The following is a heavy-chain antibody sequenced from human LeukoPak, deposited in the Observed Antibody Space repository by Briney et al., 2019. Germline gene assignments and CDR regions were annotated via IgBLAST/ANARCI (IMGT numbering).Heavy chain of an antibody. CDR1: GFAVSNNY. Sequence: PGGSLRLSCTASGFAVSNNYMSWVRQAPGKGLEWVSLIYNAVTYADSVKGRFTISRDDSKNTLNLQMNSLRADDTAVYYCARVHALSTPDYWGQGTLVAVSS. V-gene: IGHV3-53*01. D-gene: IGHD3-10*01. CDR3: ARVHALSTPDY. CDR2: IYNAVT. J-gene: IGHJ4*02.